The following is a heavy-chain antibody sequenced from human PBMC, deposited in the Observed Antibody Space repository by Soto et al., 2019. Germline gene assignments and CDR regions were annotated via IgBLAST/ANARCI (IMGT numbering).Heavy chain of an antibody. Sequence: HPGGSLRLSCAASEFTFSNYGMHWVRQAPGKGLEWVAVISYDGSDKNYASSVKGRFTISRDNLKNTLSLQMNSLRAEDTAVYYCAKEYEYSSGWERIDYWGQGTLVTVSS. CDR2: ISYDGSDK. D-gene: IGHD6-19*01. J-gene: IGHJ4*02. V-gene: IGHV3-30*18. CDR3: AKEYEYSSGWERIDY. CDR1: EFTFSNYG.